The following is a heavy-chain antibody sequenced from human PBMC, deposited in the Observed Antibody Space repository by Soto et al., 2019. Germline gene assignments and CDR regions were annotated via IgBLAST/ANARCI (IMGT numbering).Heavy chain of an antibody. J-gene: IGHJ3*02. V-gene: IGHV4-4*02. CDR3: ARASSFRGDFDI. CDR2: IYHAGSP. D-gene: IGHD3-10*01. Sequence: SETLSLTCAVSGGSIRSSSWWTWLRQSPGKGLEWIGEIYHAGSPNYNPSFQSRVTISADTSKNFFSLRLTSVTAADTAMYYCARASSFRGDFDIWGQGTAVTVSS. CDR1: GGSIRSSSW.